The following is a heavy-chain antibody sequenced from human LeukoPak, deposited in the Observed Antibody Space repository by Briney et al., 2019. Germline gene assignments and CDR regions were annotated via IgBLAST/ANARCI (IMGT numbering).Heavy chain of an antibody. D-gene: IGHD3-22*01. CDR3: AKLSDSSGYYPRFDY. CDR2: ISGSGGST. CDR1: GFTFSSYA. V-gene: IGHV3-23*01. Sequence: PGGSLRLSCAASGFTFSSYAMSWVRQAPGKGLEWVSAISGSGGSTYYADSVKGRFTISRDNSKNTLYLQMNSLRAEDTAVYYCAKLSDSSGYYPRFDYWGQGTLVTVSS. J-gene: IGHJ4*02.